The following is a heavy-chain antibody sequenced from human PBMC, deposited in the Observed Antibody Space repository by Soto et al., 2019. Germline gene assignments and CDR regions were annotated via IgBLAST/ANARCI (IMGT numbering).Heavy chain of an antibody. CDR2: IRSKADGGTT. CDR3: TTSISGLVTGH. V-gene: IGHV3-15*07. CDR1: GFRFSDAW. D-gene: IGHD3-3*01. J-gene: IGHJ4*02. Sequence: EVQLVESGGGLVEPGGSLRLSCAASGFRFSDAWMNWIRQAPGKGLEWVGRIRSKADGGTTDYAAPVKGRFTFSRDDSKNTLFLQMNSLKTEDTAVYYCTTSISGLVTGHWDQGTLVTVSS.